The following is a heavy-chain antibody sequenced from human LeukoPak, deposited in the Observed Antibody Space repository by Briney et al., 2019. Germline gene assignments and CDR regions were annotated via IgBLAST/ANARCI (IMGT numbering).Heavy chain of an antibody. V-gene: IGHV3-23*01. D-gene: IGHD5-12*01. Sequence: PGGSLRLSCAASGFTFSNYAMSWVRQAPGKGLEWVSSISGSGDGTYYTDSVKGRFTVSRDNSKSTLYLQMNSLRAEDTAVYYCARRDLGYSGYEDWGQGTLVTVSS. CDR2: ISGSGDGT. CDR3: ARRDLGYSGYED. CDR1: GFTFSNYA. J-gene: IGHJ4*02.